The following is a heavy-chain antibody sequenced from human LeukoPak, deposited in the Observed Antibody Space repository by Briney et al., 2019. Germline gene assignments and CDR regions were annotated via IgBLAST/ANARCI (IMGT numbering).Heavy chain of an antibody. CDR3: AKVLRQWTHALLSDS. V-gene: IGHV3-23*01. CDR2: IRDSGAYG. J-gene: IGHJ4*02. D-gene: IGHD3-16*01. Sequence: GGSLRLSCAASGFTFSNYAMGWVRQAPGKGLEWVSTIRDSGAYGFYADSVKGRFTISRDNSNNLVYLQMNSLRAEDTAVYYCAKVLRQWTHALLSDSWGQGTLVTVSS. CDR1: GFTFSNYA.